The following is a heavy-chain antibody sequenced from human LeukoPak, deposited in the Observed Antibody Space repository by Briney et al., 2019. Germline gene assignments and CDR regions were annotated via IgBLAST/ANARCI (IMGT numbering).Heavy chain of an antibody. D-gene: IGHD3-22*01. CDR2: IIPIFGTA. CDR3: ARDVFPYYYDSSGMFDY. Sequence: SVKVSCKASGGTFSSYAISWVRQAPGQGLEWMGEIIPIFGTANYAQKFQGRVTITADESTSTAYMELSSLRSEDTAVYYCARDVFPYYYDSSGMFDYWGQGTLVTVSS. J-gene: IGHJ4*02. V-gene: IGHV1-69*01. CDR1: GGTFSSYA.